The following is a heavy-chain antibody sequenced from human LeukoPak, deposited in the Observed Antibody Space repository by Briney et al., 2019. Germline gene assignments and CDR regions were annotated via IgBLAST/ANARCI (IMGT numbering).Heavy chain of an antibody. Sequence: SGGSLRLCCAASGFTFRCYAISWVRKAPGKGLEWVSATPGSDGSTYYADSVKGRFTISRDNSKNTLSLQMSSLRAEDTAVYYCAKAGHFYYYDMDVWGQGTTVTVSS. J-gene: IGHJ6*02. CDR1: GFTFRCYA. CDR3: AKAGHFYYYDMDV. V-gene: IGHV3-23*01. CDR2: TPGSDGST.